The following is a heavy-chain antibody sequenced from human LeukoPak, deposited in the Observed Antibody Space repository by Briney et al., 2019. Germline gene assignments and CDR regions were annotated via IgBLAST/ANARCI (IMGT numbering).Heavy chain of an antibody. CDR3: ARPHCSSTDCHPPEWFDP. CDR1: GYTFTNYY. J-gene: IGHJ5*02. CDR2: INPSGGST. V-gene: IGHV1-46*01. D-gene: IGHD2-2*01. Sequence: ASVKVSCKASGYTFTNYYVHWVRQAPGQGLEWMGIINPSGGSTSYAEKFQGRVTMTRDTSTSTVYMELSSLRSEDTAVYYCARPHCSSTDCHPPEWFDPWGQGTLVTVSS.